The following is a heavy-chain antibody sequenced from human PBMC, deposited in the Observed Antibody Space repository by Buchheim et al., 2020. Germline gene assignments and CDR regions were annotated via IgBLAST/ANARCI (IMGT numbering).Heavy chain of an antibody. Sequence: VQLLESGGGLVQPGGSLRLSCAASGFTFSNYAMGWVRQAPGKGLEWVSAVSNDGGSTFYTDSVKGRFTISSDSSKYTLFFQMHSLRAEDTAVYYCAKAILGAYYFDSWGQGT. CDR2: VSNDGGST. D-gene: IGHD1-26*01. CDR3: AKAILGAYYFDS. CDR1: GFTFSNYA. J-gene: IGHJ4*02. V-gene: IGHV3-23*01.